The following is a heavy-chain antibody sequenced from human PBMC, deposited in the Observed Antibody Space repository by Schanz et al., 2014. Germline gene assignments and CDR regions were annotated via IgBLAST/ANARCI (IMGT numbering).Heavy chain of an antibody. D-gene: IGHD3-3*01. Sequence: QVHLVQSGAEVKRPGASVKVSCKASEYSFTSYSMHWVRQAPGQRLEWMGWINTGSGNTKYPQKLQGRVTMTTDTSTSTADMELRILRSDVTAVYYCASSAGRDFWSGYYTRFDYWGRGTLVTVSS. J-gene: IGHJ4*02. V-gene: IGHV1-3*04. CDR2: INTGSGNT. CDR3: ASSAGRDFWSGYYTRFDY. CDR1: EYSFTSYS.